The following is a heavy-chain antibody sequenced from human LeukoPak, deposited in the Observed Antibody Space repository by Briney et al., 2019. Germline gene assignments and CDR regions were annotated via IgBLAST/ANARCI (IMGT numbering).Heavy chain of an antibody. D-gene: IGHD4-23*01. CDR2: IYSDGRT. CDR1: GFTVSDNY. CDR3: ARGIFYGGNPYYVFDI. Sequence: GWSLRLSCAASGFTVSDNYMSWVRQAPGKGLEWVSVIYSDGRTYYADSVKGRFTISRENSKNTLYLQMNSLRVGDTAVYSCARGIFYGGNPYYVFDIWGQGTMVTVSS. J-gene: IGHJ3*02. V-gene: IGHV3-66*02.